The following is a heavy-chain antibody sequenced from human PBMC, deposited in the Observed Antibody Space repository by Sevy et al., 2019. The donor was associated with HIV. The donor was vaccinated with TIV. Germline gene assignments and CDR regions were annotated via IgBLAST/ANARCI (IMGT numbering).Heavy chain of an antibody. CDR3: ARESLRQWLVPDAFDN. V-gene: IGHV6-1*01. D-gene: IGHD6-19*01. CDR1: GDSVSSNSAA. CDR2: TYYRSKWYN. Sequence: SQTLSLTCAISGDSVSSNSAAWNWIRQSPSRGLEWLGRTYYRSKWYNDNAVSMESRITINPDTSKNQFSLQLNSVTPEDTAVYYCARESLRQWLVPDAFDNWGQRTMVTVSS. J-gene: IGHJ3*02.